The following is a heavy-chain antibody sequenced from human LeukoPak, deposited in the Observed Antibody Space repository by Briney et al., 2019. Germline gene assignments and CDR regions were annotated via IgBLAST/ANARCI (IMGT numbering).Heavy chain of an antibody. CDR1: DGSLTTGGHY. CDR2: ISYIGST. Sequence: SETLSLTCTVSDGSLTTGGHYWSWIRQHPGTGLEWIGYISYIGSTNYNLSLKSRITMSVDTSKNQFSPKLNSMTAADTAMYYCARRVGKHPTYYFDFWGQGTLVTVSS. CDR3: ARRVGKHPTYYFDF. J-gene: IGHJ4*02. D-gene: IGHD1-1*01. V-gene: IGHV4-31*03.